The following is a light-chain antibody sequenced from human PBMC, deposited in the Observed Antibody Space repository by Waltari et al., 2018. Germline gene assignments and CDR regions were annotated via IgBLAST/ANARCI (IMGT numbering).Light chain of an antibody. CDR1: QSVGRS. Sequence: SGRASQSVGRSLAWYKRKPGQAPRLLIYDTSNRATGIPERCSGSGSGTDFSLTISRLEPEDFAVYYCQMYVRLPVTFGQGTKVEIK. CDR3: QMYVRLPVT. CDR2: DTS. V-gene: IGKV3-20*01. J-gene: IGKJ1*01.